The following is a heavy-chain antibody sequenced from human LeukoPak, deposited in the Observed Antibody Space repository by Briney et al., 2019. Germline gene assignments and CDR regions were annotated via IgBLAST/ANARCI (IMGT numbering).Heavy chain of an antibody. J-gene: IGHJ4*02. V-gene: IGHV3-11*01. CDR1: GFTFSDYY. CDR3: ARDLYCGGDCLFADY. Sequence: GGSLRLSCAASGFTFSDYYMSWIRQAPGRGLEWVSYISTSGSTIYYADSVKGRFTISRDNAKNSLYLQMNSLGAQDTAVYYCARDLYCGGDCLFADYWGRGTLVTVSS. CDR2: ISTSGSTI. D-gene: IGHD2-21*02.